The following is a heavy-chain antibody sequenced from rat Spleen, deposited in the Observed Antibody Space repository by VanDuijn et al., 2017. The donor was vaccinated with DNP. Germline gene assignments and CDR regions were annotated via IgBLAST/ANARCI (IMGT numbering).Heavy chain of an antibody. CDR1: GFSLTNYP. D-gene: IGHD4-2*01. Sequence: QVQLKESGPGLAQPSQTLSLTCTVSGFSLTNYPLHWVRQPPRKGLEWMSVMWTDGDTSYNSALKSRLSITRDTSKSQVFLKVNSLQSEDTATYFCARESYWFDYWGQGVMVTVSS. J-gene: IGHJ2*01. CDR2: MWTDGDT. V-gene: IGHV2-32*01. CDR3: ARESYWFDY.